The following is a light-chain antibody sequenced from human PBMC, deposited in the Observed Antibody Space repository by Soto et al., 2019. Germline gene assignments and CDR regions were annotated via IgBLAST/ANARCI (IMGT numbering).Light chain of an antibody. J-gene: IGLJ1*01. CDR1: SNDVGGYKF. Sequence: QSLLTQPASVSGSAGQSITISCTGTSNDVGGYKFVSWYQQHPGKAPKLMIYEVSNRPSGVSNRFSGSKSGYMASLTISGLQAEDEADYYCSSYTSSGTLVFGAGTKVTVL. CDR3: SSYTSSGTLV. CDR2: EVS. V-gene: IGLV2-14*01.